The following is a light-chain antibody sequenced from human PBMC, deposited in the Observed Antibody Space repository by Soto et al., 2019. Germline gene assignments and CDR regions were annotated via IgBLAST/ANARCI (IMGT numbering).Light chain of an antibody. CDR2: RNN. J-gene: IGLJ2*01. V-gene: IGLV1-47*01. CDR3: ASWDDSLSGVV. Sequence: QSVLTQPSSASGTPGPRGTISCSGSSSNIGSNYVYWYQQLPGTAPKLLIYRNNQRPSGVPDRFSGSKSGPSASLDISGLRSEHEADYYCASWDDSLSGVVFGGGTQLTVL. CDR1: SSNIGSNY.